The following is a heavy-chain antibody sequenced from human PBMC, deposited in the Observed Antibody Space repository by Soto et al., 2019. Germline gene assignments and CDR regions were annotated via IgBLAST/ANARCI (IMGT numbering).Heavy chain of an antibody. Sequence: PSGTLSLTCNVSGASIKTYYWSWIRQSPGKGLEWIGYIYYSGSPNYNPSLKSRVTLSADTSKNQFSLKLNSVTAADTAVYYCAREYFYHSGGFRHYYSDFWGQGTLVPVYS. CDR3: AREYFYHSGGFRHYYSDF. D-gene: IGHD3-22*01. V-gene: IGHV4-59*01. CDR1: GASIKTYY. CDR2: IYYSGSP. J-gene: IGHJ4*02.